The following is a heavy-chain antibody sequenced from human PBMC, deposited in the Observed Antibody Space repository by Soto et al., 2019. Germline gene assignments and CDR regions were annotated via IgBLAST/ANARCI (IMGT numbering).Heavy chain of an antibody. D-gene: IGHD5-18*01. CDR1: GYTLTELS. Sequence: ASVKVSCKVSGYTLTELSMHWVRQAPGKGLEWMGGFDPEDGETIYAQKFQGRVTMTEDTSTDTAYMELSSLRSEDTAVYYCATDYVYGYGYYFYGMDVWGQGTTVTVSS. V-gene: IGHV1-24*01. CDR2: FDPEDGET. J-gene: IGHJ6*02. CDR3: ATDYVYGYGYYFYGMDV.